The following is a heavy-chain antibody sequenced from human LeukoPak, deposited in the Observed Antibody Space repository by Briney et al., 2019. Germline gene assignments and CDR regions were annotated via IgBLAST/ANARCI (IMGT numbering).Heavy chain of an antibody. D-gene: IGHD5-18*01. CDR1: GFPVNSTY. CDR2: IHSGGST. CDR3: ARDKKRNSYGHNYYGMDV. V-gene: IGHV3-66*02. J-gene: IGHJ6*02. Sequence: PGGSLRLSCVASGFPVNSTYMNWVRQAPGKWLEGVSVIHSGGSTYYADSVKGRFTISRDTSKNMLYLQMNSLRPEDTALYYCARDKKRNSYGHNYYGMDVWGQGTTVTVSS.